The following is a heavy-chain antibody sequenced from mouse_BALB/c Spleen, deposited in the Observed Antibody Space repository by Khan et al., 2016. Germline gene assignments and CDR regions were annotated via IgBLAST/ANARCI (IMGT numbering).Heavy chain of an antibody. CDR3: AVFYYGRYYYYYAMDY. J-gene: IGHJ4*01. D-gene: IGHD1-1*01. CDR1: GYSITSGYY. V-gene: IGHV3-6*02. CDR2: ISYDGNN. Sequence: EVQLQESGPGLVKPSQSLSLTCSVIGYSITSGYYWNWIRQFPGNKLEWMGYISYDGNNNYNPSLKNRISITRDTSKNQFFLKLNSVTPADTATYACAVFYYGRYYYYYAMDYWGQGTSVTVSS.